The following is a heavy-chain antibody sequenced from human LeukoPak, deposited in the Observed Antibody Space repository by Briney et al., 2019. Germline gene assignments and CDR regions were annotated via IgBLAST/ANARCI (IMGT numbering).Heavy chain of an antibody. Sequence: PGGSLRLSCTVPGFTFSDYYMSWIRQAPGKGLEWVSYISSSGRTIYYADSVKGRFTISRDNAKNSLYLQMNSLRAEDTAVYYCAELGITMIGGVWGKGTTVTISS. CDR3: AELGITMIGGV. J-gene: IGHJ6*04. D-gene: IGHD3-10*02. CDR1: GFTFSDYY. CDR2: ISSSGRTI. V-gene: IGHV3-11*04.